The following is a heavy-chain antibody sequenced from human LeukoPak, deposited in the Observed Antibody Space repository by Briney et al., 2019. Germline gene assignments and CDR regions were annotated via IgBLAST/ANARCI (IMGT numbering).Heavy chain of an antibody. D-gene: IGHD3-10*01. CDR2: INPSGGST. CDR3: ARSDNMERTRTLWFGESFNWFDP. J-gene: IGHJ5*02. CDR1: GYTFISYY. Sequence: GASVKVSCKASGYTFISYYMHWVRQAPGQGLEWMGIINPSGGSTSYAQKFQGRVTITRDTSTSTVYMELSSLRSEDTAVYYCARSDNMERTRTLWFGESFNWFDPWGQGTLVTVSS. V-gene: IGHV1-46*01.